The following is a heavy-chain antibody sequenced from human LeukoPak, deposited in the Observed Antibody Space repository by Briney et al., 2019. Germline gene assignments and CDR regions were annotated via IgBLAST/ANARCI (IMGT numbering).Heavy chain of an antibody. J-gene: IGHJ6*02. D-gene: IGHD1-26*01. CDR3: ARSDGVGAGSYNYGVDV. Sequence: SEALSLTCTVSGGSISSYYWNCIPQSPEEGRECIVYILYSGSTFSNPSLQSRVTISVDTSKSQFSLQLSSVTAADTAVYYCARSDGVGAGSYNYGVDVWCLGPRSPSP. CDR1: GGSISSYY. CDR2: ILYSGST. V-gene: IGHV4-59*01.